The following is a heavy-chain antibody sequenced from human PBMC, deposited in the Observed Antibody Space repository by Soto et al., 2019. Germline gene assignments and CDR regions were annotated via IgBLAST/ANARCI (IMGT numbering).Heavy chain of an antibody. V-gene: IGHV4-39*01. J-gene: IGHJ3*02. CDR2: GSSSGST. Sequence: SETLFLTCTVSGGSISSSSYYWGWIRQPPGKWLEWICSGSSSGSTYCNTSPKSRVTLSVDTSKNQFSLKLSSVTAADTAVYYCARHAQNAFDIWGQGTMVNV. CDR3: ARHAQNAFDI. CDR1: GGSISSSSYY.